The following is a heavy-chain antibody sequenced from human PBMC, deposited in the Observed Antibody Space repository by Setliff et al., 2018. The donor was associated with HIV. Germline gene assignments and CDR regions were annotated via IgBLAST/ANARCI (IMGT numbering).Heavy chain of an antibody. CDR3: ARVVKGYNWNYFDY. V-gene: IGHV4-39*02. CDR1: GVPTSASTYY. CDR2: ISYSGKT. D-gene: IGHD1-20*01. Sequence: PSETLSLTCTVSGVPTSASTYYWGWIRQPPGKGLDWIGYISYSGKTYYNPSLKSRVTISVDTSNNHFSLRVRSVTAADTAVYYCARVVKGYNWNYFDYWGQGTLVTVSS. J-gene: IGHJ4*02.